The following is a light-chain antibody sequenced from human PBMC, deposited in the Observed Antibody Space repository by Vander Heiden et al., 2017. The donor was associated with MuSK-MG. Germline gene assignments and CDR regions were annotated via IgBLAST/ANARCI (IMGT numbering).Light chain of an antibody. J-gene: IGKJ1*01. Sequence: DIQMTQSPSTLSASVGDRVTITCRASQSISSWLAWYQQKPGKAPNLLIYKASSLESGVPSRCSGSGSGTEFTLTISSLQPDEFATYYCQQYNRDWTFGQGTKVEIK. V-gene: IGKV1-5*03. CDR1: QSISSW. CDR3: QQYNRDWT. CDR2: KAS.